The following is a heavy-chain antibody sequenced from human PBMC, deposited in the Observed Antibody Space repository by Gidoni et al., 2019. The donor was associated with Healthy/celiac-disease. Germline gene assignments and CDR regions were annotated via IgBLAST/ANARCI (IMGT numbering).Heavy chain of an antibody. Sequence: EVQLVQSGAEVHKPGESLKISCKGSGYSFTSYWIGWVRQMPGKGLEWMGIIYPGDSDTRYSPSFQGQVTISADKSISTAYLQWSSLKASDTAMYYCARRDGYYYDSSGYWAYWGQGTLVIVSS. V-gene: IGHV5-51*03. J-gene: IGHJ4*02. CDR1: GYSFTSYW. D-gene: IGHD3-22*01. CDR3: ARRDGYYYDSSGYWAY. CDR2: IYPGDSDT.